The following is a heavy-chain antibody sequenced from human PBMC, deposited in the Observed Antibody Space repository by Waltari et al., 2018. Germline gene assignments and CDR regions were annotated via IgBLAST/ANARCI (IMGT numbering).Heavy chain of an antibody. CDR3: ARGTSFYYYYMDV. CDR1: GGSISSYY. D-gene: IGHD2-2*01. V-gene: IGHV4-4*07. Sequence: QVQLQESGPGLVTPSETLSLTCTVSGGSISSYYWSWIRQPAGKGLEWSGGVYTSGGTNDNPAVKSRVTRSVDTAKNQCSLKLSAVTAADTAVYYCARGTSFYYYYMDVWGKGTTVTISS. CDR2: VYTSGGT. J-gene: IGHJ6*03.